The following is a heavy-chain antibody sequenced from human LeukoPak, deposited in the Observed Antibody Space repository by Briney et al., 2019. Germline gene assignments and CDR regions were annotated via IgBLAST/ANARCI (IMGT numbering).Heavy chain of an antibody. D-gene: IGHD6-13*01. CDR1: GFTSSTYS. Sequence: GGSLRLSCAASGFTSSTYSMNWVRQAPGKGLEWVSSISSTSIYIYYADSLKGRFIISRDNAKNSLYLQMNSLRAEDMALYYCAKEMYSSSWYGGNAFDIWGQGTMVTVSS. CDR2: ISSTSIYI. V-gene: IGHV3-21*04. J-gene: IGHJ3*02. CDR3: AKEMYSSSWYGGNAFDI.